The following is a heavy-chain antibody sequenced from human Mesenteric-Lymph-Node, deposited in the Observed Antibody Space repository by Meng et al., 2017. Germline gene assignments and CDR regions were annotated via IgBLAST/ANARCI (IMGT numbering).Heavy chain of an antibody. J-gene: IGHJ4*02. V-gene: IGHV3-33*01. CDR3: ARVSSSPSIFDS. D-gene: IGHD6-13*01. CDR1: GFTFSSYG. Sequence: GESLKISCAASGFTFSSYGMHWVRQAPGKGLEWVAVIWYDGSNKYYADSVKGRFTISRDNSKNTLYLQMNSLRAEDTAVYYCARVSSSPSIFDSWGQGTLVTVSS. CDR2: IWYDGSNK.